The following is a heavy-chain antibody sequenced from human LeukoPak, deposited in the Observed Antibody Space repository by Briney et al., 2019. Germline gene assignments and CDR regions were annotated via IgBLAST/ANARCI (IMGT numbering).Heavy chain of an antibody. CDR2: INHSGST. V-gene: IGHV4-34*01. D-gene: IGHD6-19*01. Sequence: SETLSLTCAVHGGSFSGYYWSWIRQPQGKGPEWIGEINHSGSTNYNPSLKSRVTISVDTSKNQFSLKLSSVTAADTAVYYCASLGGPIAVAGTGYWGQGTLVTVSS. J-gene: IGHJ4*02. CDR3: ASLGGPIAVAGTGY. CDR1: GGSFSGYY.